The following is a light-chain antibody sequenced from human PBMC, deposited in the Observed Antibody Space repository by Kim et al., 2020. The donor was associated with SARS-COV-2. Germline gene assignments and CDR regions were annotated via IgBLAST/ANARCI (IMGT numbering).Light chain of an antibody. CDR1: SSNIGPNY. J-gene: IGLJ3*02. V-gene: IGLV1-47*01. Sequence: QSVLTQPPSASGTPGQRFTVTCSGNSSNIGPNYVYWYQHFPGTAPKLLIFRNYQRPSGVPDRFSGSKSGTSASLAIIGLRSEDEADYHCAAWDDSLSAWVFGGGTKVTVL. CDR3: AAWDDSLSAWV. CDR2: RNY.